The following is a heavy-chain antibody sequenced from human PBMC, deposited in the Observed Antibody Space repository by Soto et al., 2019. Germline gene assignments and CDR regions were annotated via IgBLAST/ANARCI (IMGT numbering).Heavy chain of an antibody. D-gene: IGHD2-15*01. CDR2: ISYDATNK. CDR3: AKTDPVGRCSGSCYPDS. CDR1: GFTFSTYA. V-gene: IGHV3-30*18. J-gene: IGHJ4*02. Sequence: QVHLVESGGGVVQPGQSLRLSCAASGFTFSTYAMHWLRQAPGKGLEWVAIISYDATNKFYADSVKGRFTISRDNSKNALYLQMNSLRPEDTAVYYCAKTDPVGRCSGSCYPDSWGQGTLVTVSS.